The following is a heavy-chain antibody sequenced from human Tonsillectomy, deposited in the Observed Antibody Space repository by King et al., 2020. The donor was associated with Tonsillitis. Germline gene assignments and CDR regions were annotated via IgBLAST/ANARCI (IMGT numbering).Heavy chain of an antibody. CDR2: ISGSGGST. CDR1: GFTFSTYA. D-gene: IGHD3-9*01. V-gene: IGHV3-23*04. J-gene: IGHJ4*02. CDR3: AKRGYDILTGLYYFDY. Sequence: VQLVESGGGLVQPGGSLRLSCAASGFTFSTYAMSWVRQAPGKGLEWVSAISGSGGSTDYADSVKGQFTISRDNSKNTLYLQMNSLRAEDTAVYYCAKRGYDILTGLYYFDYWGQGTLVTVSS.